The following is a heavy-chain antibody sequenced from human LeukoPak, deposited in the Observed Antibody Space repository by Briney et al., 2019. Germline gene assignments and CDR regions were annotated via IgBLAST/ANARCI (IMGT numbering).Heavy chain of an antibody. V-gene: IGHV4-4*09. D-gene: IGHD3-9*01. J-gene: IGHJ6*03. CDR3: ARRYRTELNILTGYYRSSNYYYYMDV. Sequence: SQTLSLTCTVSGGSLTSYYWSWIRQPPGKGLEWIGYIYTSGSTNYNPSLKSRVTISVDTSKNQFSLKLSSVTAADTAVYYCARRYRTELNILTGYYRSSNYYYYMDVWGKGTTVTVSS. CDR1: GGSLTSYY. CDR2: IYTSGST.